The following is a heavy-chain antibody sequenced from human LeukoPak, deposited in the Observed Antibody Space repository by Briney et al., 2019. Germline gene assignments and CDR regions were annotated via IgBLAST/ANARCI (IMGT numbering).Heavy chain of an antibody. CDR3: ARDLIYYDSSGYHNDAFDI. J-gene: IGHJ3*02. V-gene: IGHV1-18*01. CDR2: ISAYNGNT. Sequence: ASVKVSCKASGYTFTSYGISWVRQAPGQGLEWMGWISAYNGNTNYAQKLQGRVTMTTDTSTSTAYMELRSLRSDDTAVYYCARDLIYYDSSGYHNDAFDIWGQGTMVTVSS. D-gene: IGHD3-22*01. CDR1: GYTFTSYG.